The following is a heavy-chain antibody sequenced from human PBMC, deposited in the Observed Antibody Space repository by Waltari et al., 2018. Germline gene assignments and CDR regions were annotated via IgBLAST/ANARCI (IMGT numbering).Heavy chain of an antibody. V-gene: IGHV4-39*01. CDR2: MYYSGST. D-gene: IGHD3-22*01. J-gene: IGHJ2*01. CDR1: GGSILSAAYY. CDR3: ARQDYYYVKGYFDL. Sequence: QLQLQESGPGLVKPSETLSLTCVVSGGSILSAAYYWGWVRHPPGKGLEFIGSMYYSGSTYYNPSLKSRVTISVDTSQNQFSLRLSSVTAADTAVYYCARQDYYYVKGYFDLWGRGTLVTVSS.